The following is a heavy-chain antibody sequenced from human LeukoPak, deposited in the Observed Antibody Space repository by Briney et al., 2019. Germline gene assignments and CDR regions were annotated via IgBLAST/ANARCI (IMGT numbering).Heavy chain of an antibody. CDR2: IYYSGST. J-gene: IGHJ4*02. D-gene: IGHD3-22*01. Sequence: PSETLSLTCTVSGGSISSSSYYWGWIRQPPGKGLEWIGSIYYSGSTYYNPSLKSRVTISVDTSKNQFSLKLSSVTAADTAVYYCVLSTMIVVAITPSFDYWGQGTLVTVSS. CDR3: VLSTMIVVAITPSFDY. V-gene: IGHV4-39*01. CDR1: GGSISSSSYY.